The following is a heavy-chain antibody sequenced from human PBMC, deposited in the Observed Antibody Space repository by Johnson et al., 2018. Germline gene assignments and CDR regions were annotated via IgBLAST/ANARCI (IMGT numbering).Heavy chain of an antibody. CDR1: GFTFSSYA. CDR2: ISGSGGST. D-gene: IGHD4-17*01. J-gene: IGHJ6*02. CDR3: AKCYGDYVYYYYGMDG. Sequence: VQLLESGGGLVQPGGSLRLSCAASGFTFSSYAMSWVRQAPGKGLEWVPAISGSGGSTYYADSVKGRFTISRDNSKNTLYLQMNSRRAEDTAVYSCAKCYGDYVYYYYGMDGWGQGTTVTVSS. V-gene: IGHV3-23*01.